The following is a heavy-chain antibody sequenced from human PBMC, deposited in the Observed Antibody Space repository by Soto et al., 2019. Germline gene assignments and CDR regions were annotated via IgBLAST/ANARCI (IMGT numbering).Heavy chain of an antibody. Sequence: GGSLRLSCAASGFTFSDYGMHWVRQAPGKGLEWVAVIWYDGNNRYYTDSVEGRFTISRDNSKNTLYLQMNSLRAEDTAVYYCASDAIQRTAGATYGMDVWGQGTTVTVSS. CDR1: GFTFSDYG. V-gene: IGHV3-33*01. CDR3: ASDAIQRTAGATYGMDV. CDR2: IWYDGNNR. D-gene: IGHD6-25*01. J-gene: IGHJ6*02.